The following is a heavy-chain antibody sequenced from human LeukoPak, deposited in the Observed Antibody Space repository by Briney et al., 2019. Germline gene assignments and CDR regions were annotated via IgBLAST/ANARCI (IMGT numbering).Heavy chain of an antibody. J-gene: IGHJ4*02. V-gene: IGHV3-7*01. Sequence: GGSLRLSCAASGCTFSSYWMSWVRQAPGKGLEWVANIKQDGSEKYYVDSVKGRFTISRDNAKNSLYLQMSSLRAEDTAVYYCARAGFTYYYDSSGYTKFDYWGQGTLVTVSS. D-gene: IGHD3-22*01. CDR1: GCTFSSYW. CDR3: ARAGFTYYYDSSGYTKFDY. CDR2: IKQDGSEK.